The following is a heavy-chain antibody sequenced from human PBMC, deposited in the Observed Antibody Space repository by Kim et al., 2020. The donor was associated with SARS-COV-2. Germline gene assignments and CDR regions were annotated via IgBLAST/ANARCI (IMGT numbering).Heavy chain of an antibody. CDR3: ARDGVTVVRGIIAYYFDY. CDR1: EFTFSNYG. J-gene: IGHJ4*02. V-gene: IGHV3-33*05. D-gene: IGHD3-10*01. CDR2: ISYDGSNK. Sequence: GGSLRLSCAASEFTFSNYGMHWVRQAPGKGLEWVAVISYDGSNKYYADSVKGRFTISRDNSKNTLYLQMNSLRAEDTAVYYCARDGVTVVRGIIAYYFDYWGQGTLVTVSS.